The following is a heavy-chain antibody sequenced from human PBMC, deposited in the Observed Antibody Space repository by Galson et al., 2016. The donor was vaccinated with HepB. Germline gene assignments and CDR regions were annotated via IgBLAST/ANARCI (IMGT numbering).Heavy chain of an antibody. CDR3: ARESKNTVTLGAFDI. Sequence: SVKVSCKASGYSFTNYYIHWLRRAPGEGLEWVGIINPSGGSTGYAQKFQGRVTMTRDTSTSIVYTDLTSLRSEDTAVYYCARESKNTVTLGAFDIWGQGTMVKVSS. J-gene: IGHJ3*02. CDR2: INPSGGST. D-gene: IGHD4-11*01. CDR1: GYSFTNYY. V-gene: IGHV1-46*01.